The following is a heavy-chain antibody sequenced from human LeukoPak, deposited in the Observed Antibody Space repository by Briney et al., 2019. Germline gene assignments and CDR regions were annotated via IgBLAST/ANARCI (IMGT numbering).Heavy chain of an antibody. D-gene: IGHD3-9*01. CDR2: IYTSGST. Sequence: PSETLTLTCTVSGGSISSYYWSWIRQPAGKGLEWIGRIYTSGSTNYNPSLKSRVTISVDRSKNQFSLKLSSVTAADTAVYYCARSRLRYFDWLYIDWGQGTLVTVSS. J-gene: IGHJ4*02. CDR1: GGSISSYY. CDR3: ARSRLRYFDWLYID. V-gene: IGHV4-4*07.